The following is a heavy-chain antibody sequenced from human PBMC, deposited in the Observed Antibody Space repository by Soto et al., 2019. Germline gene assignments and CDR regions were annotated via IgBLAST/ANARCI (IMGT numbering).Heavy chain of an antibody. CDR3: VNFLSDGRGNPYYYSGID. D-gene: IGHD3-3*01. CDR2: ISGSGSST. V-gene: IGHV3-23*01. J-gene: IGHJ6*01. Sequence: KRLEWVSAISGSGSSTYYADSVKGRFTISRDNSKNTLYLQINSLRAEDTAVYYCVNFLSDGRGNPYYYSGID.